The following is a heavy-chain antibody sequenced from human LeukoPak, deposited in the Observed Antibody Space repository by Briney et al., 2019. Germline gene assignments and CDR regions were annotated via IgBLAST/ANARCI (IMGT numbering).Heavy chain of an antibody. J-gene: IGHJ4*02. Sequence: PGGSLRLSCAASGFTFSDYYMSWIRQAPGKGREGVSYISSSCSTIYYVDSVKGRFTISRDNSKNTLYLQMNSLRAEDTAVYYCAKSYYCNSSGHFSYWGQGTLVTVSS. D-gene: IGHD3-22*01. CDR3: AKSYYCNSSGHFSY. V-gene: IGHV3-11*01. CDR1: GFTFSDYY. CDR2: ISSSCSTI.